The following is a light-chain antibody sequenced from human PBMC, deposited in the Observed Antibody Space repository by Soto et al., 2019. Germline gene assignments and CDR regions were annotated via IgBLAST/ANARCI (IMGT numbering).Light chain of an antibody. J-gene: IGKJ2*01. CDR2: GAS. CDR1: QRINSE. V-gene: IGKV3-15*01. CDR3: QQGHNWPLT. Sequence: EIVMTQSPATLSLSPGERAALSCRSSQRINSEVAWYQQKPGQPPRLLIYGASTRATGGPARFTGSESGSEFARTISGLQYDDFAVYYCQQGHNWPLTFGQGTTVQI.